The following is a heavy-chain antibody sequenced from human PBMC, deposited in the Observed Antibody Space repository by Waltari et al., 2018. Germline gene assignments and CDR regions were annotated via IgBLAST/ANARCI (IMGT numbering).Heavy chain of an antibody. Sequence: QVQLQESGPGLVKPSETLSLTCPVSGYSIPSGYWWGWIRQPPGKGLEWIASIYYTSGYTQYTPSLRSRVTISSDTSKNQFSLRLTSVTAADTAVYYCANNEWGLPVSWGQGTLVTVSS. V-gene: IGHV4-38-2*01. J-gene: IGHJ5*02. CDR1: GYSIPSGYW. CDR2: IYYTSGYT. D-gene: IGHD1-26*01. CDR3: ANNEWGLPVS.